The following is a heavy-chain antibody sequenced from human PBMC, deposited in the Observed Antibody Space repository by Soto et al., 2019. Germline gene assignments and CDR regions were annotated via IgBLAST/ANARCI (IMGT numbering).Heavy chain of an antibody. V-gene: IGHV1-69*13. J-gene: IGHJ4*02. CDR3: ARSGAYYDSSGDDY. CDR2: IIPIFGTA. D-gene: IGHD3-22*01. CDR1: GGTFSTYA. Sequence: SVKVSGKASGGTFSTYAISCVLQSPVQWLDWMGGIIPIFGTANYAQKFQGRVTITADESTSTAYMELSSLRSDNTAVYYCARSGAYYDSSGDDYWGQATQVTVT.